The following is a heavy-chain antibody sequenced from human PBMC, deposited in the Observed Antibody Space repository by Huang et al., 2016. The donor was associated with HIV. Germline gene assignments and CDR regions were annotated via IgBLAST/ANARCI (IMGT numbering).Heavy chain of an antibody. V-gene: IGHV4-59*11. D-gene: IGHD2-15*01. CDR3: ARVARGPNWYFDL. CDR1: GGSISSHH. J-gene: IGHJ2*01. CDR2: IYYSGST. Sequence: QVQLQESGPGLVKPSETLSLTCTVSGGSISSHHYSWIRQPPGKGLEWIGIIYYSGSTNYIPSLKSRATISLDTSKIHFSLRLRSVTAADTAVYYCARVARGPNWYFDLWGRGTLVTVSS.